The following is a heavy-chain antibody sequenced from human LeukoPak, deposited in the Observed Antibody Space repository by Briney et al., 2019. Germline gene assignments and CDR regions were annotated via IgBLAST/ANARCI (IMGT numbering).Heavy chain of an antibody. J-gene: IGHJ4*02. CDR2: ISTSSSYI. V-gene: IGHV3-21*01. CDR3: ARDVKGRRELLGSHDY. D-gene: IGHD1-7*01. CDR1: GFTFSSYS. Sequence: GGSLRLSCAASGFTFSSYSMDWVRQAPGKGLEWVSSISTSSSYIYYADSVKGRFTISRDNARNSLYLQMNSLRAEDTAVYYCARDVKGRRELLGSHDYWGQGTLVTVSS.